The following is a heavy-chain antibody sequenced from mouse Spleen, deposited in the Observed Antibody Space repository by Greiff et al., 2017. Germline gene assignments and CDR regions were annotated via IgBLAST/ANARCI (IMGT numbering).Heavy chain of an antibody. D-gene: IGHD1-1*01. CDR1: GFTFSSYA. CDR2: ISSGGDYI. V-gene: IGHV5-9-1*02. J-gene: IGHJ4*01. CDR3: TRDGGYGSSRYAMDY. Sequence: EVKLVESGEGLVKPGGSLKLSCAASGFTFSSYAMSWVRQTPEKRLEWVAYISSGGDYIYYADTVKGRFTISRDNARNTLYLQMSSLKSEDTAMYYCTRDGGYGSSRYAMDYWGQGTSVTVSS.